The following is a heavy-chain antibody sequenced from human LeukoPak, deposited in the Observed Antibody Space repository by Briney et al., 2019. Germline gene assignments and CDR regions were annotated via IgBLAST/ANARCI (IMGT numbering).Heavy chain of an antibody. V-gene: IGHV4-61*02. CDR3: ARARGEVAIDY. D-gene: IGHD5-12*01. CDR2: IYTSGST. CDR1: GYSFSSGYY. Sequence: SETLSLTCTVSGYSFSSGYYWSWIRQPAGKGPEWIGRIYTSGSTNYNPSLKSRVTLSVDTSKNQFSLKLNSVTAADTAVYYCARARGEVAIDYWGQGTLVTVSS. J-gene: IGHJ4*02.